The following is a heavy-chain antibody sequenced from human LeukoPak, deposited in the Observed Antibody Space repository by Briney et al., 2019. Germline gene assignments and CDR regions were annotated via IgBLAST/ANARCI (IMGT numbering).Heavy chain of an antibody. CDR1: GYTFTDYY. V-gene: IGHV1-2*06. J-gene: IGHJ4*02. Sequence: ASVKVSCKASGYTFTDYYIHWVRQAPGQGLEWMGRIKASTGGSSYVQQFQGRVTLTRDTSIGTAYMELAGLRSEDTAVYYCAAERSHTAMVIDYWGQGTLVTVSS. CDR2: IKASTGGS. D-gene: IGHD5-18*01. CDR3: AAERSHTAMVIDY.